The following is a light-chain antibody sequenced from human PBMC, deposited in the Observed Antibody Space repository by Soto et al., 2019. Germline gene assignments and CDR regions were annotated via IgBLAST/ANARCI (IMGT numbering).Light chain of an antibody. CDR1: STDVGAYNH. Sequence: QSALTQPASVSGSPGQSITISCTGSSTDVGAYNHVSWYQQHPGKAPKLLIYEVSNRPSGVSNRFSGSKSGNTASLTISGPQAEDESDYYCTSHTRINTGVFGGGTKLTVL. CDR2: EVS. CDR3: TSHTRINTGV. V-gene: IGLV2-14*03. J-gene: IGLJ3*02.